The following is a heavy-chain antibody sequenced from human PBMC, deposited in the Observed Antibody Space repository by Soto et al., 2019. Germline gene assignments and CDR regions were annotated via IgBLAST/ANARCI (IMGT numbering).Heavy chain of an antibody. V-gene: IGHV2-5*02. CDR1: GFSLSTSGVG. CDR2: IYWDDDR. D-gene: IGHD3-22*01. CDR3: AHRRFDARGSYPNAFDY. J-gene: IGHJ4*02. Sequence: QITLKESGPTLVKPTQTLTLTCTFSGFSLSTSGVGVGWIRQPPGKALEWLALIYWDDDRRYSPSLRGRLTITKXXSXNXXVLTMTTMDPVDTATYYCAHRRFDARGSYPNAFDYWGQGTLVTVSS.